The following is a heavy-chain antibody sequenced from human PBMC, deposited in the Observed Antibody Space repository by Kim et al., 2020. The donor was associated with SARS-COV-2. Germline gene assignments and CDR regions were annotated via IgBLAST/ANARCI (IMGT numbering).Heavy chain of an antibody. Sequence: GGSLRLSCAASGFTFSSYTLSWVRQAPGKGLEWVSAISGSDTGTYYADSVKDRFTISRDNSKNTRFLQMNSLRAEDTAVYFCAREDGTYDILTSHYSYYFNYWGQGTLVTVSS. D-gene: IGHD3-9*01. CDR1: GFTFSSYT. J-gene: IGHJ4*02. V-gene: IGHV3-23*01. CDR3: AREDGTYDILTSHYSYYFNY. CDR2: ISGSDTGT.